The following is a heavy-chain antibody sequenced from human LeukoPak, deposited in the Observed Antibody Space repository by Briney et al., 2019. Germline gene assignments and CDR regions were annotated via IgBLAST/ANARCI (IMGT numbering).Heavy chain of an antibody. J-gene: IGHJ4*02. CDR3: ATGWPLHFDS. CDR2: ISSSANII. D-gene: IGHD2-15*01. CDR1: GFTFSTHE. V-gene: IGHV3-48*03. Sequence: GGSLRLSCAASGFTFSTHEMNWVRQAPGKGLEWLSYISSSANIIYYADPVKGRFTISRDNAKNSLYLQMNSLRAEDTAVYYCATGWPLHFDSWGQGTLVTVSS.